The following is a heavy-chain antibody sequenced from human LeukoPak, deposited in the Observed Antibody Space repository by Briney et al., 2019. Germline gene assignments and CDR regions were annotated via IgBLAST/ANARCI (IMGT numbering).Heavy chain of an antibody. V-gene: IGHV3-53*01. CDR3: ARGRDDISCCAFDI. CDR1: GFTVSSNY. D-gene: IGHD3-9*01. CDR2: IYSGGGT. J-gene: IGHJ3*02. Sequence: GGSPRLSCAASGFTVSSNYMNWVRQAPGKGLEWVSVIYSGGGTYYADSVKGRFTISRDNSKNTLYLQMNSVRAEDTAVYYCARGRDDISCCAFDIWGQGTMVTVSS.